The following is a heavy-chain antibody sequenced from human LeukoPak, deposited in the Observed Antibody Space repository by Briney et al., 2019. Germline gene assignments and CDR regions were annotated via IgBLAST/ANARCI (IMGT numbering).Heavy chain of an antibody. Sequence: PSETLSLTCTVSGGSISSSSYYWGWIRQPPGKGLEWIGSIYYSGSTYYNPSLKSRVTISVDTSKNQFSLKLSSVTAADTAVYYCARLPYYYGSGGNLVDYWGQGTLVTVSS. V-gene: IGHV4-39*01. CDR2: IYYSGST. D-gene: IGHD3-10*01. CDR1: GGSISSSSYY. CDR3: ARLPYYYGSGGNLVDY. J-gene: IGHJ4*02.